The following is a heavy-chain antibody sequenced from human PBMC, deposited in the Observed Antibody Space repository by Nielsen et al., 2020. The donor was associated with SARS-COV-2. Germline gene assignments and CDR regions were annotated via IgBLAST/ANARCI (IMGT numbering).Heavy chain of an antibody. CDR2: IRSNVYGGNT. CDR3: TRDEDYYDSSGYYPPYFDY. CDR1: GFTFADYS. V-gene: IGHV3-49*04. D-gene: IGHD3-22*01. Sequence: GESLKISCTGSGFTFADYSMSWVRQAPGKGLEWVGFIRSNVYGGNTEYAASVKSRFTISRDDSKSIAYLQMNSLKTEDTAVYYCTRDEDYYDSSGYYPPYFDYWGQGTLVTVSS. J-gene: IGHJ4*02.